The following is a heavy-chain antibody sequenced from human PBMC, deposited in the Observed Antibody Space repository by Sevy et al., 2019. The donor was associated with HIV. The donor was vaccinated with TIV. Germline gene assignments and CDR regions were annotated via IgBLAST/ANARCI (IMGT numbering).Heavy chain of an antibody. V-gene: IGHV3-30*18. D-gene: IGHD3-3*01. Sequence: GGSLRLSCAASGFTFSSYGMHWVRQAPGKGLEWVAVISYDGSNKYYADSVKGRFTISRDNSKNTLYLQMNSRRAEDTAVYYCAKDSNDFWSGYRYYYYYYMDVWGKGTTVTVSS. CDR1: GFTFSSYG. CDR2: ISYDGSNK. J-gene: IGHJ6*03. CDR3: AKDSNDFWSGYRYYYYYYMDV.